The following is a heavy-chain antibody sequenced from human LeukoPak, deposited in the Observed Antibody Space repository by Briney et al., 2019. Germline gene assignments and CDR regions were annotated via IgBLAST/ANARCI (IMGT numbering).Heavy chain of an antibody. V-gene: IGHV4-39*01. CDR1: GGSISSSSYY. J-gene: IGHJ4*02. D-gene: IGHD3-3*01. CDR3: ARHASVSGNWPRPLDY. Sequence: PSETLSLTCTVSGGSISSSSYYWGWVRQPPGKGLEWIANIYSGSTYYSPSLRSRVTMSVDTSKNQFSLKLTSVTAADTAVYYCARHASVSGNWPRPLDYWGQGSLVTVSS. CDR2: IYSGST.